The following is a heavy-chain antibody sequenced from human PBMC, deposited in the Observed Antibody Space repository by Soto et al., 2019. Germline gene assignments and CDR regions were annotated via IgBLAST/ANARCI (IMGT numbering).Heavy chain of an antibody. V-gene: IGHV4-31*03. CDR1: GGSFSSGAYY. Sequence: QVQLQESGPGLVKPSQNLSLTCTVSGGSFSSGAYYWSWVRRHPGMGLEWIGYISYRGTPYYNQSLKSRLTISLDASKNQFSLRLSSVTAADTAVYYCARVSSTGTRWFDPLGQGTLVTVSS. CDR2: ISYRGTP. CDR3: ARVSSTGTRWFDP. J-gene: IGHJ5*02. D-gene: IGHD1-1*01.